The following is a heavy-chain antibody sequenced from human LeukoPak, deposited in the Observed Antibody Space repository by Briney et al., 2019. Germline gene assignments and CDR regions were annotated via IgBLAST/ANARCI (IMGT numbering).Heavy chain of an antibody. CDR3: ARYCSSTSCYRFDP. CDR1: GNTFSGYY. D-gene: IGHD2-2*01. CDR2: INPNSGGT. Sequence: ASVKVSCKASGNTFSGYYMHWVRQAPGQGIEWMGWINPNSGGTNYAQKFQGRVTMTRDTSISTAYMELSRLRSDDTAVYYCARYCSSTSCYRFDPWGQGTLVTVSS. J-gene: IGHJ5*02. V-gene: IGHV1-2*02.